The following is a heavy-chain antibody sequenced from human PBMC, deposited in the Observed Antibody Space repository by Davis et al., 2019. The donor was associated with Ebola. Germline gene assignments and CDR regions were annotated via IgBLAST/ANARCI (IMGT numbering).Heavy chain of an antibody. CDR3: AAIYCSGGSCHLGAFDI. D-gene: IGHD2-15*01. CDR1: GFTFSSYW. CDR2: IKQDGSEK. Sequence: GESLKISCAASGFTFSSYWMSWVRQAPGKGLEWVANIKQDGSEKYYVDSVKDRFTISRDNAKNSLYLQMNSLRAEDTAVYYCAAIYCSGGSCHLGAFDIWGQGTMVTVSS. V-gene: IGHV3-7*01. J-gene: IGHJ3*02.